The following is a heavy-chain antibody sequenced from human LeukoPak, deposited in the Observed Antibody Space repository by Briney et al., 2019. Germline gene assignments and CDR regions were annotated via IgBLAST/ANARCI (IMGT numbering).Heavy chain of an antibody. D-gene: IGHD3-10*01. V-gene: IGHV4-4*07. CDR1: GGSISSYD. Sequence: AETLSLTCTVSGGSISSYDWSWIRQPAGKGLEWIGRIYTSGSTNYNPSLKSRVTISVDTSKPQSSLKLSSVTAADTAVYYSARDVLVRGVTSYNWFDPWGQGTLVTVSS. CDR2: IYTSGST. CDR3: ARDVLVRGVTSYNWFDP. J-gene: IGHJ5*02.